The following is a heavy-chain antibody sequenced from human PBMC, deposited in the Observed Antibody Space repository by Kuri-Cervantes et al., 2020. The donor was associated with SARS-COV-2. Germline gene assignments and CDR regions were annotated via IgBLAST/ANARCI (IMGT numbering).Heavy chain of an antibody. CDR2: INHSGST. D-gene: IGHD4-23*01. CDR1: GGSFSGYY. Sequence: GSLRLSCAVYGGSFSGYYWSWIRQPPGKGLEWIGEINHSGSTNYNPSLKSRVTISADTSKNQFSLNLSSVIAADTAVYYCARPGGFLDVWGKGTTVTVSS. J-gene: IGHJ6*04. V-gene: IGHV4-34*01. CDR3: ARPGGFLDV.